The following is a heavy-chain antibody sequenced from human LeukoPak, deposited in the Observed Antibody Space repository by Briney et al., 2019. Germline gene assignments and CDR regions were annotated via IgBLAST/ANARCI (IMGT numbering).Heavy chain of an antibody. V-gene: IGHV4-59*01. J-gene: IGHJ6*02. D-gene: IGHD5-12*01. CDR2: IYYSGST. CDR1: GGSISTYY. CDR3: VREPLSSGYDYYYGMDV. Sequence: SETLSLTCTVSGGSISTYYWGWIRQPPGKGLEWIGYIYYSGSTNYNPSLKSRVTIFVDTSKNQFSLKLSSVTAADTAVYYCVREPLSSGYDYYYGMDVWGQGTTDTVSS.